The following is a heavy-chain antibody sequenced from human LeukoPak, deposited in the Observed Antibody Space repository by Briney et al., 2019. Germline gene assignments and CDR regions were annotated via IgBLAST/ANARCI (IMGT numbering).Heavy chain of an antibody. CDR3: AREIWGPAY. CDR1: GFTFNNYW. CDR2: IKQDGSDK. D-gene: IGHD7-27*01. V-gene: IGHV3-7*01. J-gene: IGHJ4*02. Sequence: GGSLRLSCAASGFTFNNYWMTWVRQAPGKGLEWVANIKQDGSDKHYVSSVKGRFTTSRHNAKNSVYLQMNRLRDEDTAISYCAREIWGPAYWDQGTLVTLSS.